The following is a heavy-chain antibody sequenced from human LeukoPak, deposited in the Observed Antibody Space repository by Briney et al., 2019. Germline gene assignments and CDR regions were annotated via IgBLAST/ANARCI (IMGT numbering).Heavy chain of an antibody. V-gene: IGHV3-7*01. D-gene: IGHD3-3*01. CDR2: TNPDGSIK. CDR3: VSGFLQWLY. CDR1: GFTLSSYG. Sequence: GALRLSCAASGFTLSSYGMHWVRQAPGRGLEWVANTNPDGSIKYYVDSVNGRFTVSRDNAKNSLYLQMNSLRAEDTAVYYCVSGFLQWLYWGQGTLVTVSS. J-gene: IGHJ4*02.